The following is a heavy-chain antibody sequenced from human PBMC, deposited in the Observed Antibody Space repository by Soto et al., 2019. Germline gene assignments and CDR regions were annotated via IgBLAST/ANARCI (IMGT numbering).Heavy chain of an antibody. D-gene: IGHD6-13*01. Sequence: EVQLVESGGGLVKPGGSLRLSCAASGFTFSKAWMSWVRQAPGKGPEWVGRIKSKTDGGTTDYAAHVKGRFTISRDDSKNTLYLQMNSLKTEDTAVYYRTADVRSAAAWAFDPWGQGTLVTVSS. CDR1: GFTFSKAW. CDR3: TADVRSAAAWAFDP. CDR2: IKSKTDGGTT. V-gene: IGHV3-15*01. J-gene: IGHJ5*02.